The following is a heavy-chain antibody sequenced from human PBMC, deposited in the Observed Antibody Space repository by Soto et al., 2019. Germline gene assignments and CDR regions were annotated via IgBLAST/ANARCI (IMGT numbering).Heavy chain of an antibody. J-gene: IGHJ6*02. V-gene: IGHV4-31*03. D-gene: IGHD3-10*01. Sequence: QVQLQESGPGLVKSSQTLSLTCTVSGGSISSDGNYWSWIRQHPGKVLEWIGYIYSSGSTNYNPSPKSRLTISVDTSKNQCSLKLTSVTAADTAVYYCAVGRMVRGIMYYSGMDVWGHGTTVTVSS. CDR2: IYSSGST. CDR1: GGSISSDGNY. CDR3: AVGRMVRGIMYYSGMDV.